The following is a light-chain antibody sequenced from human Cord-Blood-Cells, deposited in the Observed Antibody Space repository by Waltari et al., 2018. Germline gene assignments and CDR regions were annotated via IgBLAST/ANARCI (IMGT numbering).Light chain of an antibody. V-gene: IGKV1-39*01. J-gene: IGKJ1*01. CDR2: AAS. Sequence: DIQMTQSPSSLSASVGDRVTITCRASQSISSYLNWYQQKPGKAPKLLIYAASSLQSGVPSRFSGSGSGTDFTLTISSLQPEDFATYYGQQSYSTPRTFGQGTKVEI. CDR1: QSISSY. CDR3: QQSYSTPRT.